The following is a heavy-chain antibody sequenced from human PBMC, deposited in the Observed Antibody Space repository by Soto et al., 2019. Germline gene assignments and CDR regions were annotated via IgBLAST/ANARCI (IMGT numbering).Heavy chain of an antibody. J-gene: IGHJ4*02. CDR1: TDSNNFSNSY. D-gene: IGHD3-16*01. CDR2: SSYNGGT. CDR3: ARHRREDVWGGFDY. Sequence: SETLSLTCTVFTDSNNFSNSYWGWIRQPPGEGLQWIGSSSYNGGTFFNLSLKGRVDLSMDTSKRQSSLEVPSVTAADTAVYSCARHRREDVWGGFDYWVQGRPVTVSS. V-gene: IGHV4-39*01.